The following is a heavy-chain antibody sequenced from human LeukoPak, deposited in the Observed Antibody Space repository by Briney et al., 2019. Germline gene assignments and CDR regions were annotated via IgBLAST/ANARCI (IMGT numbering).Heavy chain of an antibody. V-gene: IGHV1-2*02. Sequence: ASVKVSCKASGYTFTGYYMHWVRQAPGQGLEWMGWINPNSGGTNYAQKFQGRVTMTRDTYISTAYMELSRLRSDDTAVYYCAREFDHCSGGSCYGGGNWFDPWGQGTLVTVSS. D-gene: IGHD2-15*01. CDR2: INPNSGGT. J-gene: IGHJ5*02. CDR3: AREFDHCSGGSCYGGGNWFDP. CDR1: GYTFTGYY.